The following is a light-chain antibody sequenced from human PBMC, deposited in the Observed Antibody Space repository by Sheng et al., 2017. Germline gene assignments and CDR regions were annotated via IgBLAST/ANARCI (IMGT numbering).Light chain of an antibody. CDR2: DAS. J-gene: IGKJ5*01. Sequence: ELVLTQSPATLSLSPGERATLSCRASQSIGTYLAWYQQKPGQAPRLLIYDASNRATGIPARFSGSGSWDXLTLTISSLEPEDFAVYYCQQRNNWPPSITFGQGTRLEIK. CDR1: QSIGTY. CDR3: QQRNNWPPSIT. V-gene: IGKV3-11*01.